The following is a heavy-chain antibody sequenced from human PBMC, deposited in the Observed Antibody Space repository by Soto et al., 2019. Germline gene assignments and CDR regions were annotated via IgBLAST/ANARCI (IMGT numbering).Heavy chain of an antibody. D-gene: IGHD6-19*01. Sequence: ASVKVSCKASGYTFTAHYMHWVRQAPGQGPEWMGWINPNSGGTFYAQKFQGRVTMARDTSISTTYMELNRLRSGDTAVYYCVREFGGSGYDHWGQGTLVTVSS. V-gene: IGHV1-2*02. J-gene: IGHJ4*02. CDR1: GYTFTAHY. CDR3: VREFGGSGYDH. CDR2: INPNSGGT.